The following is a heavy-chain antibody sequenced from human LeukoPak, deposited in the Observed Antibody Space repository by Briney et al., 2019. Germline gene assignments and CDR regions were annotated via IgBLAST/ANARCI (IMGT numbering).Heavy chain of an antibody. Sequence: SETLSLTCTVSGGSITSSTYYWGWIRQPPGKGLEWIGSIYHSGHTYDNPSLKSRVTISVDTSKNQFSLKLTYVTAADTAVYYCAREVSSGWTYFDYXXQGXLXTVS. V-gene: IGHV4-39*02. CDR2: IYHSGHT. CDR3: AREVSSGWTYFDY. CDR1: GGSITSSTYY. D-gene: IGHD6-19*01. J-gene: IGHJ4*02.